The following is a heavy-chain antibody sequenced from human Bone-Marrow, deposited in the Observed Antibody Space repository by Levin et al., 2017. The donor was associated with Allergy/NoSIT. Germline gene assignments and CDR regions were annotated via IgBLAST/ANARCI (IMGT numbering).Heavy chain of an antibody. V-gene: IGHV3-9*01. CDR1: GFIFDEYA. Sequence: PGESLKISCVASGFIFDEYAMHWVRQAPGKGLEWVSSISWNSGSIGYGASVEGRFTVSRDNAKNSLYLQMNSLRAEDTALYYCAKGTDPTIFGLGAEHWGQGTLVTVSS. CDR2: ISWNSGSI. D-gene: IGHD3-3*01. J-gene: IGHJ1*01. CDR3: AKGTDPTIFGLGAEH.